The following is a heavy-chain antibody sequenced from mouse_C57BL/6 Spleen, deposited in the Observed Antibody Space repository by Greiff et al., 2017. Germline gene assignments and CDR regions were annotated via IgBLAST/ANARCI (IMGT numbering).Heavy chain of an antibody. CDR1: GYTFTSYR. Sequence: QVQLQQPGAELVKPGASVKLSCKASGYTFTSYRMQWVKQKPGQGLEWIGEIDPSDSYTNSNQKFKGKATLTVETSSSTASMKLSSLTSVDSAVYYCASGRLLGFDYWGQGTTLTVSS. CDR2: IDPSDSYT. D-gene: IGHD2-1*01. J-gene: IGHJ2*01. V-gene: IGHV1-50*01. CDR3: ASGRLLGFDY.